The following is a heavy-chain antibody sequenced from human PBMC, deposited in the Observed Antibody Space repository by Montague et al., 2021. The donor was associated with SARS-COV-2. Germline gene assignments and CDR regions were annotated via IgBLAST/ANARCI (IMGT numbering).Heavy chain of an antibody. CDR1: GFTFSSYA. CDR2: ISGSGGST. CDR3: AKGLSSGSYYSSYFDY. D-gene: IGHD3-10*01. V-gene: IGHV3-23*01. J-gene: IGHJ4*02. Sequence: SLRLSCAVSGFTFSSYAMSWVRQAPGQGLEWVSVISGSGGSTYYADSVKGRSTISRDNSKNTLYLQMNSLRAEDTAVYYCAKGLSSGSYYSSYFDYWGQGTLVTVSS.